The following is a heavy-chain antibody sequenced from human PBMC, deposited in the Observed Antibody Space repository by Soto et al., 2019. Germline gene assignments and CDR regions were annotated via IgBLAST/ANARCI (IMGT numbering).Heavy chain of an antibody. Sequence: GGSLRLSCAASGFTFSSYAMSWVRQAPGKGLEWVSAISGSGGSTYYADSVKGRFTISRDNSKNTLYLQMNSLRAEDTAVYYCAKEGGYCSGGSCYLLYYYYGMDVWGQGTTVTVSS. V-gene: IGHV3-23*01. D-gene: IGHD2-15*01. J-gene: IGHJ6*02. CDR1: GFTFSSYA. CDR3: AKEGGYCSGGSCYLLYYYYGMDV. CDR2: ISGSGGST.